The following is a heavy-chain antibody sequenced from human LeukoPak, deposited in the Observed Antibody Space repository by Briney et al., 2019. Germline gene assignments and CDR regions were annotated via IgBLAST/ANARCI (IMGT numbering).Heavy chain of an antibody. CDR2: IWYDGSNK. Sequence: PGGSLRLSCAASGFTFSTYGMHWVRQAPGKGLEWVAVIWYDGSNKVYADSVKGRFTISRDNSKNTLYLQMNSLRAEDTAVYYCARGYCSGGNCYYGYWGQGTLVTVSS. CDR1: GFTFSTYG. D-gene: IGHD2-15*01. J-gene: IGHJ4*02. V-gene: IGHV3-33*01. CDR3: ARGYCSGGNCYYGY.